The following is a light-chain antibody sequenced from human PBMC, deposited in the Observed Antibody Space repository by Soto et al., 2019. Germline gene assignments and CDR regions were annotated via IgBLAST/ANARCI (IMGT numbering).Light chain of an antibody. J-gene: IGKJ1*01. CDR3: QQYNNWRT. Sequence: EIVMAESPATLSVSPGERASLSCRARQSVSSNLAWYQQKPGQAPRLLIYDASTRATGIPARISGSGSGTEFTLTISSLQSEDFAVYYCQQYNNWRTFGQGTKVDI. CDR2: DAS. CDR1: QSVSSN. V-gene: IGKV3-15*01.